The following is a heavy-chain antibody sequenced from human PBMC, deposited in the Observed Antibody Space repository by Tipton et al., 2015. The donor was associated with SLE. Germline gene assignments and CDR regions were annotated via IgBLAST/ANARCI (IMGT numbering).Heavy chain of an antibody. Sequence: QLVQSGPEVKKPGASVKLSCKASGYTFSRYYMHWVRQAPGQGLEWMGIINPNNDDTQYALNFRGRATMTRDTSSSTAYIELRNLRFDDMAIYFCARLDTTMVIGYDYWGQGTLVTVSS. J-gene: IGHJ4*02. D-gene: IGHD5-18*01. CDR3: ARLDTTMVIGYDY. CDR2: INPNNDDT. CDR1: GYTFSRYY. V-gene: IGHV1-2*02.